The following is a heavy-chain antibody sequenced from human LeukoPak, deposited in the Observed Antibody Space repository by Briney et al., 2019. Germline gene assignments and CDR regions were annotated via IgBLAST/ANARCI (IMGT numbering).Heavy chain of an antibody. V-gene: IGHV1-24*01. CDR3: ATVKKYSSSWYVPFDP. CDR2: FDPEDGET. Sequence: ASVKVSCKVSGYTLTKLSMHWVRQAPGKGLEWMGGFDPEDGETIYAQKFQGRVTMTEDTSTDTAYMELSSLRSEDTAVYYCATVKKYSSSWYVPFDPWGQGTLVTVSS. CDR1: GYTLTKLS. J-gene: IGHJ5*02. D-gene: IGHD6-13*01.